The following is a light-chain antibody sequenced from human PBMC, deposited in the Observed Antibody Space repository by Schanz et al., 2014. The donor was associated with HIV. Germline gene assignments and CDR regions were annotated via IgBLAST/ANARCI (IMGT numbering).Light chain of an antibody. J-gene: IGLJ3*02. Sequence: QSALTQPATVSGSPGQSITVSCTGTNSDIGGHDYVSWYQQHPDKAPKLLIYDVTSRPSGVSARFSASKTGETASLTISGLQAEDEAEYYCSTYTTSKTWVFGGGTKLTVL. V-gene: IGLV2-14*03. CDR3: STYTTSKTWV. CDR2: DVT. CDR1: NSDIGGHDY.